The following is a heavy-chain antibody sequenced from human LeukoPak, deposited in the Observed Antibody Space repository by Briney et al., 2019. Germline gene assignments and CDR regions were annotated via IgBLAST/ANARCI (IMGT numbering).Heavy chain of an antibody. CDR1: GGSFSGYY. Sequence: TSETLSLTCAVYGGSFSGYYWSWIRQPPGKGLEWIGEINHSGSTNYNPSLKSRVTISVDTSKNQFSLKLSSVTAADTAVYYCARSSREAAGTHDYWGQGTLVTVSS. CDR2: INHSGST. CDR3: ARSSREAAGTHDY. J-gene: IGHJ4*02. V-gene: IGHV4-34*01. D-gene: IGHD6-13*01.